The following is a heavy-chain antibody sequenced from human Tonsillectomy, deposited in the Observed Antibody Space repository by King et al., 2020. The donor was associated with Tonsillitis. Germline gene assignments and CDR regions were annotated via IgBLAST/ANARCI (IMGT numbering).Heavy chain of an antibody. J-gene: IGHJ3*02. D-gene: IGHD4-17*01. CDR2: IVSNDEK. V-gene: IGHV2-26*01. Sequence: TLKESGPVLVKPTETLTLTCTVSGFSLSNARMGVSWIRQPPGKALEWLAHIVSNDEKSYSTSLKSRLTISKDTSKSQVVLTMTNIDPVDTATYYCARADSTVRRGGHAFDIWGQGTMVTVSS. CDR1: GFSLSNARMG. CDR3: ARADSTVRRGGHAFDI.